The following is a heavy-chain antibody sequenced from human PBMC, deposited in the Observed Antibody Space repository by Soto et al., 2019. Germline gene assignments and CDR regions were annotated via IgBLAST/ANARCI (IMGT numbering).Heavy chain of an antibody. D-gene: IGHD3-16*01. CDR1: GFRLSDYA. V-gene: IGHV3-23*01. CDR3: AKDAIANDGIWLMDS. Sequence: GGSLRLSCAASGFRLSDYAMTWARQAPGKELEWVSGLLRPGRSTYYADSVKGRFTISGDTSANTVYLQMDSLRAEDTAVYYCAKDAIANDGIWLMDSWGQGTVVTVSS. J-gene: IGHJ5*02. CDR2: LLRPGRST.